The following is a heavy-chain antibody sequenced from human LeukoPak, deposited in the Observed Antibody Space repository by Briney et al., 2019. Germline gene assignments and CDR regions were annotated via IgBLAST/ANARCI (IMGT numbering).Heavy chain of an antibody. J-gene: IGHJ4*02. V-gene: IGHV4-59*08. CDR1: GRSISRYY. D-gene: IGHD5-24*01. CDR3: AVTPVGWLPLYYFDY. CDR2: IYYSGST. Sequence: SDTLSLTCTVSGRSISRYYWSWIRQPPGKGLEWIAYIYYSGSTNYNPSLKSRVTISVDTSKNQFSLKLSSVTAADTAVYYCAVTPVGWLPLYYFDYWGEGTLVTASS.